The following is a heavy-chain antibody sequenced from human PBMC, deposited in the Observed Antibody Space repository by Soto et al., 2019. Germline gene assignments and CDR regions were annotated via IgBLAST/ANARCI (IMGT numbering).Heavy chain of an antibody. CDR3: ARGIGYCSSINCYSSRRLRFDS. CDR2: VNHSVTT. V-gene: IGHV4-34*01. Sequence: QVQLQQWGAGLLKPSETLSLTCAVYGGSFSGYYWTWIRQSPEKGLEWIGEVNHSVTTYYNPSLKPRVTISVHTPKNQFSLKMSSVTAADTAVYYCARGIGYCSSINCYSSRRLRFDSWGQGTLVTVSS. CDR1: GGSFSGYY. D-gene: IGHD2-2*01. J-gene: IGHJ4*02.